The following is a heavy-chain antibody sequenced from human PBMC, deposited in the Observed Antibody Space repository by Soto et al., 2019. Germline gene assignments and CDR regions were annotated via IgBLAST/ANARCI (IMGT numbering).Heavy chain of an antibody. CDR3: ARGGGSDSFDY. J-gene: IGHJ4*02. Sequence: SETLSLTCTVSGASITFGGYSWSWIRQTPGKGLEWIGYINHLETTFYNPSFESRLTLSIDRAKNQFSLKLHSMSAADRAVYFCARGGGSDSFDYWGPGILVTVSS. V-gene: IGHV4-30-2*01. D-gene: IGHD1-26*01. CDR2: INHLETT. CDR1: GASITFGGYS.